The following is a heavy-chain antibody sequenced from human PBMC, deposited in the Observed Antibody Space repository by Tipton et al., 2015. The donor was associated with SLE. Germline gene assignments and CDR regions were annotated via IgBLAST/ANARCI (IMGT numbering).Heavy chain of an antibody. Sequence: TLSLTCAVSGGSISPYYWTWIRQPPGKRLEWIGYIYYSGITIYNPSLKGRVTMFVDTSKDQFSLKLSSVTAADTAVYYCARSAGYGSSWAHFDYWGQGTLVTVSS. CDR3: ARSAGYGSSWAHFDY. CDR1: GGSISPYY. V-gene: IGHV4-59*01. CDR2: IYYSGIT. D-gene: IGHD6-13*01. J-gene: IGHJ4*02.